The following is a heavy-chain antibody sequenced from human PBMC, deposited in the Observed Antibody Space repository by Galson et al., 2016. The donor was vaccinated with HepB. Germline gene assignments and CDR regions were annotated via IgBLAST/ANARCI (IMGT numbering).Heavy chain of an antibody. CDR1: GFTFSSYA. Sequence: SLRLSCAASGFTFSSYAMSWVRQAPGKGLEWVSAISGSGGSTYYADSVKGRFTISRDNSKNTLYLQMNSLRAEDTAVYYCAKESAGDILTGYYLLADSQEHWGQGTLVTVSS. CDR3: AKESAGDILTGYYLLADSQEH. J-gene: IGHJ1*01. D-gene: IGHD3-9*01. CDR2: ISGSGGST. V-gene: IGHV3-23*01.